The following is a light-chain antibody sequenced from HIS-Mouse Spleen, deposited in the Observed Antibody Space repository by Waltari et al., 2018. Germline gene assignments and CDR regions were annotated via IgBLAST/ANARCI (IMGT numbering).Light chain of an antibody. V-gene: IGLV1-47*01. CDR1: SSNIGSTY. J-gene: IGLJ3*02. CDR2: RNN. CDR3: AAWDDSLSGPV. Sequence: QSVLTQPPSASGTPGQRVTISCSGRSSNIGSTYVYWYQHLPGTAPKLLIYRNNQRPSGVPDRFSGSKSGTSASLAISGLRSEDEADYYCAAWDDSLSGPVFGGGTKLTVL.